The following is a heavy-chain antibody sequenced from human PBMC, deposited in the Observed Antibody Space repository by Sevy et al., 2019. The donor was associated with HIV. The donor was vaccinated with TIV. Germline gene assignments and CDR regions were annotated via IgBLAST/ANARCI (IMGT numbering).Heavy chain of an antibody. V-gene: IGHV5-51*01. CDR2: IYPGDSDT. J-gene: IGHJ5*02. D-gene: IGHD3-10*01. CDR1: GYSFSDYW. Sequence: GESLKISCKGSGYSFSDYWLGWVRPISGKGLEWVGIIYPGDSDTTYSTSVQGQVTISVEKSISTAYLQWNSLKASDTAIYYCARRSVRSLNNWFDPWGQGTLVTVSS. CDR3: ARRSVRSLNNWFDP.